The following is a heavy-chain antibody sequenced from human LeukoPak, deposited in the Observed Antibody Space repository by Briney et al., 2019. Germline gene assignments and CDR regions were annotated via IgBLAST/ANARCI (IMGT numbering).Heavy chain of an antibody. D-gene: IGHD2-15*01. Sequence: GGSLRLSCAASGFTFSIAYMSWVRQAPGKGLEWVGRIKTKIDGGTTDYAAPVKGRSTISRDDSKNTLYLQMNSLKTEDTAVYYCTTSRWFTYYFDYWGQGTLVTVSS. CDR3: TTSRWFTYYFDY. V-gene: IGHV3-15*01. CDR1: GFTFSIAY. CDR2: IKTKIDGGTT. J-gene: IGHJ4*02.